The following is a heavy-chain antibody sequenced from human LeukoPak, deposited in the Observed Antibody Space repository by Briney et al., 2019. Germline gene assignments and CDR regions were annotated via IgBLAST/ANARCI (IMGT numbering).Heavy chain of an antibody. D-gene: IGHD4-17*01. J-gene: IGHJ4*02. V-gene: IGHV1-69*05. CDR2: IIPIFGTA. Sequence: SVKVSCKASGGTFSSYAISWVRQAPGQGLEWMGRIIPIFGTANYAQKFKGRVTITTDESTSTAYMELSSLRSEDTAVYYCATHVGSTVSQNTDYWGQGTLVTVSS. CDR3: ATHVGSTVSQNTDY. CDR1: GGTFSSYA.